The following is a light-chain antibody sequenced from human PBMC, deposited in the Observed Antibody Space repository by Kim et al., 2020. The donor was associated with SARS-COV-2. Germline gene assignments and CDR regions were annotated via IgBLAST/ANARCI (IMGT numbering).Light chain of an antibody. CDR2: GAS. V-gene: IGKV3-15*01. CDR3: QQYSHWPPYT. Sequence: EIVMTQSPATLSVSPGERVTLSCRASQSVDSNLAWYQQKPGQAPRLLIYGASTRATDIPARFSGSGSGTELTLIISSLQSEDFAVYYCQQYSHWPPYTFGQGTKLEI. CDR1: QSVDSN. J-gene: IGKJ2*01.